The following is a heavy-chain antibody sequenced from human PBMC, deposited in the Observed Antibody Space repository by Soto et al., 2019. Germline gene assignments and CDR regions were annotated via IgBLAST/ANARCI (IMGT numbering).Heavy chain of an antibody. D-gene: IGHD6-19*01. CDR2: ISGSGGSR. Sequence: EVQLLESGGGLVQPGGSLRLSCAPSGFTFSSYAMSWVRQAPGKGLEWVSAISGSGGSRYYADSVKGRFTISRDNSKNTLYLQMNSLRAEDTAVYYCARAYSSGWPYYFDYWGQGTLVTVSS. CDR3: ARAYSSGWPYYFDY. V-gene: IGHV3-23*01. J-gene: IGHJ4*02. CDR1: GFTFSSYA.